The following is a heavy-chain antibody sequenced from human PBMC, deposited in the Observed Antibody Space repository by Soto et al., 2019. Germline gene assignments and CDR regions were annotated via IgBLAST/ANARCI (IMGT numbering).Heavy chain of an antibody. V-gene: IGHV1-69*16. J-gene: IGHJ5*02. Sequence: QVQLVQSGAEVKKPGASVKVSCKASGGTFSTYTINWVRQAPGQGPEWMGGIIPILETPNYAQKFQGRVTITADESTTTAHMELRSLRSEDTAIYYCARERGGSFSSWGQGTLVTVSS. CDR3: ARERGGSFSS. CDR1: GGTFSTYT. D-gene: IGHD1-26*01. CDR2: IIPILETP.